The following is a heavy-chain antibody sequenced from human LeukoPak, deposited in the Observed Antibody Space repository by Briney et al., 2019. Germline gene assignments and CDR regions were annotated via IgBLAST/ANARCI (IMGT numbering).Heavy chain of an antibody. J-gene: IGHJ4*02. CDR2: INGDGSST. Sequence: GGSLRLSCAASGFTFSTYSMNWVRQAPGKGLVWVSRINGDGSSTSYADSVKGRFTISRDNAKNTLYLQMNSLRAEDTAVYYCARAHIISNSWGQGTLVTASS. CDR3: ARAHIISNS. D-gene: IGHD2-2*01. CDR1: GFTFSTYS. V-gene: IGHV3-74*01.